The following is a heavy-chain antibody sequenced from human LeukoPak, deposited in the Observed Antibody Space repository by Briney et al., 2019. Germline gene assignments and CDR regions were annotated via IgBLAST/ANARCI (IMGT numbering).Heavy chain of an antibody. Sequence: ASVKASCKASGYTFTSYGISWVRQAPGQGLEWMGWISVYNGNTNYAQKLQGRVTMTTDTSTSTAYMELRSLRSDDTAVYYCARATQYGGNSLEPHDYWGQGTLVTVSS. D-gene: IGHD4-23*01. V-gene: IGHV1-18*01. CDR1: GYTFTSYG. CDR2: ISVYNGNT. CDR3: ARATQYGGNSLEPHDY. J-gene: IGHJ4*02.